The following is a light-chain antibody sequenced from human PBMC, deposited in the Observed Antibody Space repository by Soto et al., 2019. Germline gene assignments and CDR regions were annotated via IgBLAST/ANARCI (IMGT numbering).Light chain of an antibody. CDR3: QQRANWPIT. V-gene: IGKV3-11*01. CDR1: QSVSSY. J-gene: IGKJ5*01. Sequence: EIVLTQSPATLSLSPGERATLSCRASQSVSSYLVWYQQKPGQAPRLLISDASNRATGIPARFSGSGSGTDFTLTISSLEPEDFAGYYCQQRANWPITFGQGTRLEIK. CDR2: DAS.